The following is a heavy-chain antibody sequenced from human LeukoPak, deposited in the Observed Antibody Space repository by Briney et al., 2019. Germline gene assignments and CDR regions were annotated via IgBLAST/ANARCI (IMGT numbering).Heavy chain of an antibody. J-gene: IGHJ4*02. CDR1: GFTFSSNW. CDR2: INSDGSGT. CDR3: ARAVTAAGTLDY. V-gene: IGHV3-74*01. Sequence: GGSLRLSCAASGFTFSSNWMHWVRQAPGKGLVWVSRINSDGSGTGYAGSVKGRFTISRDNAKNTLYLQMNSLRAEDTAVYYCARAVTAAGTLDYWGQGTLVTVSS. D-gene: IGHD6-13*01.